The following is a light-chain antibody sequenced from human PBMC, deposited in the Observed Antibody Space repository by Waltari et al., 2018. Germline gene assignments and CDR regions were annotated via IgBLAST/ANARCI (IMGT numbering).Light chain of an antibody. CDR3: SSYTDNTVL. Sequence: QSALTQPPSVSGSPGQSVTISCTATSSDVGGWHRVSWYQHPPGTAPKLILFHVSNRPAGVPDRFSGSKSGNTASLTISGLQAEDEADYYCSSYTDNTVLFGGGTKLTVL. CDR2: HVS. CDR1: SSDVGGWHR. V-gene: IGLV2-18*02. J-gene: IGLJ3*02.